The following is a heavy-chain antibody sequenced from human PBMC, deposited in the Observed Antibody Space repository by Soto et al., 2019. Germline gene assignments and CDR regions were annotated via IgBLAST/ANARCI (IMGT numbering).Heavy chain of an antibody. CDR1: GFTFSSYW. J-gene: IGHJ6*02. V-gene: IGHV3-7*01. CDR3: ASIASTGRGWDV. D-gene: IGHD6-13*01. CDR2: IKQDGSEK. Sequence: EVQLVESGGGLVQPGGSLRLTCADSGFTFSSYWMSWVRQAPVKGLEWVGNIKQDGSEKNYVDSVKGRFTISRDNAKNSLYLQMNSLRAEDTAVYYRASIASTGRGWDVWGQGTTVVVS.